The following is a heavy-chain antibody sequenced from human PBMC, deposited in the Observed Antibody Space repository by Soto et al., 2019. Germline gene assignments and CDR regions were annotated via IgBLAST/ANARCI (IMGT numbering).Heavy chain of an antibody. Sequence: GGSLRLSCAASGFTFSNAWMSWVRQAPGKGLEWVGRIKSKTDGGTTDYAAPVKGRFTISRDDSKNTLYLQMNSLKTEDTAVYYCTTEIYGDYGLGDWYFDLWGRGTLVTVSS. CDR1: GFTFSNAW. V-gene: IGHV3-15*01. J-gene: IGHJ2*01. CDR3: TTEIYGDYGLGDWYFDL. D-gene: IGHD4-17*01. CDR2: IKSKTDGGTT.